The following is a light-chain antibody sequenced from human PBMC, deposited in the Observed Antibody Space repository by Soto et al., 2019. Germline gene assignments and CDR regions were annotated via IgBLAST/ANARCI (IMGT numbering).Light chain of an antibody. CDR1: QSVSSSY. J-gene: IGKJ1*01. Sequence: EIVLTQSPGTLSLSPGERATLSCRASQSVSSSYLAWYQQKPGQAPRLLIYGASSRATGIPDRFSGSGSGTDFTLTICRLEPDDFAVYYCQQYGSSPRTFGQGTDLDI. CDR3: QQYGSSPRT. V-gene: IGKV3-20*01. CDR2: GAS.